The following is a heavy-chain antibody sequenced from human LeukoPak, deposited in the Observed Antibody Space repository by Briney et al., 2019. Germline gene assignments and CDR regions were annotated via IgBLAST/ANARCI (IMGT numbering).Heavy chain of an antibody. J-gene: IGHJ4*02. CDR1: GYTFTGYY. CDR2: INPNSGGT. Sequence: GASVKVSCKASGYTFTGYYMHWVRQAPGQGLEWMGWINPNSGGTNYAQKFQGRVTMTRDTSISTAYMELSRLRSDDTAVYYCVRAPMVRGAPQDYWGQGTLVTVSS. D-gene: IGHD3-10*01. CDR3: VRAPMVRGAPQDY. V-gene: IGHV1-2*02.